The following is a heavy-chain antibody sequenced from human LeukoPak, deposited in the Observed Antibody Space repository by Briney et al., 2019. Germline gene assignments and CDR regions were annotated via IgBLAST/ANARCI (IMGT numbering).Heavy chain of an antibody. D-gene: IGHD3-16*01. Sequence: GGSLRLSCAASGFTFSSYEMNWVRQAPGKGLEWVSHISSSASTRYYADSVKGRFTISGDNAKNSLYLQMNRVRAEDTGVYYCARSSGGVPSADYWGQGTLVTVSS. CDR1: GFTFSSYE. V-gene: IGHV3-48*03. J-gene: IGHJ4*02. CDR2: ISSSASTR. CDR3: ARSSGGVPSADY.